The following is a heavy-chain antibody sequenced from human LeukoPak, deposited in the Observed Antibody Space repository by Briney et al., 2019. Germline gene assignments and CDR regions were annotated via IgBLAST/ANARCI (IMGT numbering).Heavy chain of an antibody. CDR2: IIPIFGTA. V-gene: IGHV1-69*13. J-gene: IGHJ4*02. CDR3: ARVEPSAYYFDY. Sequence: ASVKVSCKASGGTFSSYAISWVRQAPGQGLEWMGGIIPIFGTANYAQKFQGRVTITADESTSTAYMELSSLRSEDTAVYYCARVEPSAYYFDYWGQGTLVTVSS. CDR1: GGTFSSYA.